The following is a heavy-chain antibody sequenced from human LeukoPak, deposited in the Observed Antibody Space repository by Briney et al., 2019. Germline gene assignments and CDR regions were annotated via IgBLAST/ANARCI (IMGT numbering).Heavy chain of an antibody. D-gene: IGHD3-10*01. CDR2: ISTSASTI. J-gene: IGHJ4*02. CDR3: ARTLVRGVMGIGY. Sequence: GGSLRLSCAASGFTFSNYEMNWVRQAAGKGLEWVSYISTSASTIYYADSVKGRFTISRDNAKNSLYLQMNNLRVEDTAVYYCARTLVRGVMGIGYWGQGTLVTVSS. V-gene: IGHV3-48*03. CDR1: GFTFSNYE.